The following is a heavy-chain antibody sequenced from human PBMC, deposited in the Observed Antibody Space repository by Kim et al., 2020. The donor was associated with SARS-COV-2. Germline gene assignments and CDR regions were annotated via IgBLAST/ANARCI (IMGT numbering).Heavy chain of an antibody. J-gene: IGHJ6*03. V-gene: IGHV4-31*03. CDR3: ARERGARKAAAGPQYYYYYYYMDV. CDR1: GGSISSGGYY. D-gene: IGHD6-13*01. CDR2: IYYSGST. Sequence: SETLSLTCTVSGGSISSGGYYWSWIRQHPGKGLEWIGYIYYSGSTYYNPSLKSRVTISVDTSKNQFSLKLSSVTAADTAVYYCARERGARKAAAGPQYYYYYYYMDVWGKGTTVTVSS.